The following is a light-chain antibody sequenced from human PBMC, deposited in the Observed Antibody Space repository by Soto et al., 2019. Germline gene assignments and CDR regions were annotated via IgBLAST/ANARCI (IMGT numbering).Light chain of an antibody. V-gene: IGKV3-11*01. CDR1: QSFSSF. Sequence: VVKQSAATLSLSPGARATLSCSASQSFSSFLAWYQQKPGPAPRLLIFDASNRATGIPARFSVIGSGTDFTINLCCLQPEDGEVDDCQQRSNWPFTFGPGTKVDN. J-gene: IGKJ3*01. CDR2: DAS. CDR3: QQRSNWPFT.